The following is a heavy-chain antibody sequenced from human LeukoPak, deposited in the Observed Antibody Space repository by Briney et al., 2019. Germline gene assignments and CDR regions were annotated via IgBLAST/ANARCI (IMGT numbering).Heavy chain of an antibody. Sequence: SETLSLTCAVYGGFFSGYYWSWIRQPPGKGLEWIGEINHSGSTNYNPSLKSRVTISVDTSKNQFSLKLSSVTAADTAVYYCAALFYAVDYWGQGTLVTVSS. CDR1: GGFFSGYY. D-gene: IGHD3-16*01. V-gene: IGHV4-34*01. CDR2: INHSGST. J-gene: IGHJ4*02. CDR3: AALFYAVDY.